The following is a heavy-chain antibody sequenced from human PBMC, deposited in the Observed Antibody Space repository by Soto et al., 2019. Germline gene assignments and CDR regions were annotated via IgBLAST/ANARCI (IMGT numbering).Heavy chain of an antibody. Sequence: GGSLRLSCAASGFTFSSYGMHWVRQAPGKGLEWVAVISYDGSNKYYADSVKGRFTISRDNSKNTLYLQMNSLRAEDTAVYYCSALDYGDYGFDYWGQGTLVTVSS. D-gene: IGHD4-17*01. CDR2: ISYDGSNK. CDR3: SALDYGDYGFDY. J-gene: IGHJ4*02. V-gene: IGHV3-30*03. CDR1: GFTFSSYG.